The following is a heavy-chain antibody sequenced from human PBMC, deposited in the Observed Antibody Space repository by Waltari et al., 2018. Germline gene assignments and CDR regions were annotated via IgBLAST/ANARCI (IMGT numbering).Heavy chain of an antibody. CDR2: VYHDGTT. D-gene: IGHD2-2*03. CDR3: SRQVLGYCTSAACRRLES. Sequence: QVQLLESGPGLVKSSETLSLTCDVSGYAVNSGFYWGWIQQAPGEGLEWVATVYHDGTTFYNPSRKSRLSVSMDTSKNQSSRTLKSVTAAGSAVYHCSRQVLGYCTSAACRRLESWGQGTLVTVSS. CDR1: GYAVNSGFY. J-gene: IGHJ4*02. V-gene: IGHV4-38-2*01.